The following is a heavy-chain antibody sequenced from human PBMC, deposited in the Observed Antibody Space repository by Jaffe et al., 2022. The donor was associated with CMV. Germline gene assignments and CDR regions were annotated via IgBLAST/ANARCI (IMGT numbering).Heavy chain of an antibody. CDR3: AKSGREYYGSGSHPVDY. D-gene: IGHD3-10*01. Sequence: EVQLLESGGGLVQPGGSLRLSCAASGFTFSSYAMSWVRQAPGKGLEWVSAISGSGGSTYYADSVKGRFTISRDNSKNTLYLQMNSLRAEDTAVYYCAKSGREYYGSGSHPVDYWGQGTLVTVSS. J-gene: IGHJ4*02. V-gene: IGHV3-23*01. CDR1: GFTFSSYA. CDR2: ISGSGGST.